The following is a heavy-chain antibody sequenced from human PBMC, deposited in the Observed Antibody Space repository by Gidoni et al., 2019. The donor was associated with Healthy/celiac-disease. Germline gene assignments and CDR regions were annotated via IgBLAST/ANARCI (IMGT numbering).Heavy chain of an antibody. V-gene: IGHV1-18*01. CDR3: ARDVRRIAAAGTTNDY. CDR1: GYTFTSYG. CDR2: ISAYNGKT. D-gene: IGHD6-13*01. J-gene: IGHJ4*02. Sequence: QVQLVQSVAEVKKPGASVTFSCKSSGYTFTSYGIRWVRQAPGQGLEWMGWISAYNGKTNYAQKLKGRVTMTTDTSTSTAYMELRSLRSDDTAVYYCARDVRRIAAAGTTNDYWGQGTLVTVSS.